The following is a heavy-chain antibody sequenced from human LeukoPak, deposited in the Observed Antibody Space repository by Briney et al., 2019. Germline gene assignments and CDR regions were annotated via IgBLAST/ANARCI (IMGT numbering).Heavy chain of an antibody. CDR2: ITNTGSTT. V-gene: IGHV3-48*01. CDR3: ARDREGYDYYYMDV. J-gene: IGHJ6*03. CDR1: GFTFSSYS. Sequence: GGSLRLSCAASGFTFSSYSMNWVRQAPGKGLEWVSYITNTGSTTYYADSVKGRFTVSRDNAKNSLYLQMNTLRAEDTAVYYCARDREGYDYYYMDVWGKGTTVTVSS.